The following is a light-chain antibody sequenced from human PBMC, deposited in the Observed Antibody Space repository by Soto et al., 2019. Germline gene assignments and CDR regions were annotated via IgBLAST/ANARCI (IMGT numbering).Light chain of an antibody. V-gene: IGKV3-15*01. J-gene: IGKJ5*01. CDR3: QQYNNWPPIT. CDR1: QSVTNN. Sequence: IVMTQSPATLSVSPGERATLSCRAIQSVTNNQLAWYQQKPGQAPRLLIYGASTRATGIPARFSGSGSGTEFTLTISSLQSEDFAVYFCQQYNNWPPITFGQGTRLEIK. CDR2: GAS.